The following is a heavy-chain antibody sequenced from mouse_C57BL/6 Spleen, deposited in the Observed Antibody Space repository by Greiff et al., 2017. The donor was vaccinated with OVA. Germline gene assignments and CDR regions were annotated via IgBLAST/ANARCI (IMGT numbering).Heavy chain of an antibody. Sequence: QVQLKQSGAELARPGASVKLSCKASGYTFTSYGISWVKQRTGQGLEWIGEIYPRSGNTYYNEKFKGKATLTADKSSSTAYMELRSLTSEDSAVYFCARNDYDWYYFDYWGQGTTLTVSS. CDR2: IYPRSGNT. J-gene: IGHJ2*01. CDR1: GYTFTSYG. V-gene: IGHV1-81*01. D-gene: IGHD2-4*01. CDR3: ARNDYDWYYFDY.